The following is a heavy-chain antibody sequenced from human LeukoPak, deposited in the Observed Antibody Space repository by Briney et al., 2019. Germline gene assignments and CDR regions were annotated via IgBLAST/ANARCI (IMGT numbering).Heavy chain of an antibody. CDR2: KSYDGSNN. Sequence: GGSLRLSCTASGFAFSNYALHWVRQAPGKGLEWVALKSYDGSNNYYADSVKGRFTISRDNSKSTLDLQMNSLRAEDTAVYYCAKDRGVRGIINGHFDYWGQGTLVTVSS. J-gene: IGHJ4*02. CDR3: AKDRGVRGIINGHFDY. D-gene: IGHD3-10*01. CDR1: GFAFSNYA. V-gene: IGHV3-30*18.